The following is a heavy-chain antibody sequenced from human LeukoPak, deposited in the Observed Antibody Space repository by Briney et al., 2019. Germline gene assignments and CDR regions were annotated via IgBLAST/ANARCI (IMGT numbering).Heavy chain of an antibody. CDR2: IKQDGSEK. CDR3: ARVQWELRGVGSYFNY. D-gene: IGHD1-26*01. CDR1: GFTFSSYW. J-gene: IGHJ4*02. V-gene: IGHV3-7*01. Sequence: QPGGSLRLSCAASGFTFSSYWMSWVRQAPGKGLEWVANIKQDGSEKYAVDSVKGRFTISRDNAKNSLYLQMNSLRAEDTAVYYCARVQWELRGVGSYFNYCGQGTLVTVSS.